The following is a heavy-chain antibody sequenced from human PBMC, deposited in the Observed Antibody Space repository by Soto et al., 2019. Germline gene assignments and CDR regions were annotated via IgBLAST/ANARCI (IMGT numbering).Heavy chain of an antibody. CDR2: LSYDGSSK. CDR1: GFTFSNYG. V-gene: IGHV3-30*18. Sequence: QVQLVESGGGVVQSGRSLRLSCAASGFTFSNYGMHWVRQDPGKGLEWVAILSYDGSSKFYADSVKGRFTISRDSSKSTLFLQMNRLRTEDTAVYYCAKDPMEFCGGDCYTPYYWGQGTLVTVSS. CDR3: AKDPMEFCGGDCYTPYY. D-gene: IGHD2-21*02. J-gene: IGHJ4*02.